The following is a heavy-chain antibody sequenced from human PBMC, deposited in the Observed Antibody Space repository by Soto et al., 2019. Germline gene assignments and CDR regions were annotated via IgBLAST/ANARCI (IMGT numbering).Heavy chain of an antibody. CDR3: ARDVFYADHYAFDI. D-gene: IGHD2-2*01. CDR2: VYYSGST. V-gene: IGHV4-31*03. J-gene: IGHJ3*02. Sequence: SETLSLTCSVSGVSISSGGYYWNWIGQHPGTGLEWIGYVYYSGSTQYNPSLKDRFSLSVDTSKNQFSLNLSSVTAADTAVYFCARDVFYADHYAFDIWGQGIKVTVSS. CDR1: GVSISSGGYY.